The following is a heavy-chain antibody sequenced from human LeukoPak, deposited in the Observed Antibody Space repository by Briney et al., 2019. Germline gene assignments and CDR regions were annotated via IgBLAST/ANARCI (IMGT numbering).Heavy chain of an antibody. V-gene: IGHV3-30*04. Sequence: GGSLRLSCAASGFTFSSYAMHWVRQAPGKGLEWVAVISYDGSNKYYADSVKGRFTISRDNSKNTLYLQMNSLRAEDTAVYYCARGSTPDLQLWFFGCDYWGQGTLVTVSS. CDR3: ARGSTPDLQLWFFGCDY. CDR2: ISYDGSNK. CDR1: GFTFSSYA. J-gene: IGHJ4*02. D-gene: IGHD5-18*01.